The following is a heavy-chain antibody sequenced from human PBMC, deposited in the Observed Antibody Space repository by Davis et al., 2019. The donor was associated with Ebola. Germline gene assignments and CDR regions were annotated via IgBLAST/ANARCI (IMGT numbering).Heavy chain of an antibody. Sequence: HTGGSLRLSCTVSGFTFSNNWMSWVRQVPGKGLVWVSSINRDGTTTTYADSVKGRFTISRDNSKNTLYLQMSSLRAEDTAVYYCARDWRFLEWFAFDYWGQGTLVTVSS. D-gene: IGHD3-3*01. J-gene: IGHJ4*02. CDR2: INRDGTTT. CDR3: ARDWRFLEWFAFDY. CDR1: GFTFSNNW. V-gene: IGHV3-74*01.